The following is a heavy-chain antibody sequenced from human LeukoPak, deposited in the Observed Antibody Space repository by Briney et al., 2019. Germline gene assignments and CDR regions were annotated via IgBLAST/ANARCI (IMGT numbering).Heavy chain of an antibody. D-gene: IGHD2-21*02. CDR1: GGTLSSYA. Sequence: SVTVSCKASGGTLSSYAISWVRQAPGQGLEWMGGIIPIFGTASYSQKFQGRVTIIADESTSTAYMELSSLRSEDTAVYYWARRHCGGDCYSTYYYSYGMDVWGQGTTVTVSS. CDR2: IIPIFGTA. CDR3: ARRHCGGDCYSTYYYSYGMDV. J-gene: IGHJ6*02. V-gene: IGHV1-69*13.